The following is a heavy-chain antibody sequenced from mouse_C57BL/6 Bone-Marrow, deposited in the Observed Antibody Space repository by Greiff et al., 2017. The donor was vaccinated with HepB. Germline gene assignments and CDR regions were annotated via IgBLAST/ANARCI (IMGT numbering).Heavy chain of an antibody. Sequence: VQLQQSGAELARPGASVKLSCKASGYTFTSYGISWVKQRTGQGLEWIGEIYPRSGNTYYNEKFKGKATLTADKSSSTAYMELRSLTSEDSAVYFCARDPHYGSSACAMDYWGQGTSVTVSS. V-gene: IGHV1-81*01. CDR2: IYPRSGNT. CDR1: GYTFTSYG. D-gene: IGHD1-1*01. CDR3: ARDPHYGSSACAMDY. J-gene: IGHJ4*01.